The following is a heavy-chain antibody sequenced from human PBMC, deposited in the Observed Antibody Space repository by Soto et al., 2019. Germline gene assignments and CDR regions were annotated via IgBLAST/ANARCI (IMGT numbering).Heavy chain of an antibody. V-gene: IGHV4-30-4*01. D-gene: IGHD7-27*01. Sequence: PSETLSLTCSVSGDSISNLEYFWAWIRQPPGQALEYIGYIYKSATTYYNPSFESRVAISVDTSKSQFPLNVTSVTAADTAVYFCARGRYCLTGRCFPNWFDSWGQGALVTVSS. CDR2: IYKSATT. CDR3: ARGRYCLTGRCFPNWFDS. J-gene: IGHJ5*01. CDR1: GDSISNLEYF.